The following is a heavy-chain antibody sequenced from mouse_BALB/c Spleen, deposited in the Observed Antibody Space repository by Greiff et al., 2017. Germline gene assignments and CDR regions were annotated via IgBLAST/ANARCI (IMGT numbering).Heavy chain of an antibody. CDR1: GFTFSSYG. Sequence: DVKLVESGGDLVKPGGSLKLSCAASGFTFSSYGMSWVRQTPDKRLEWVATISSGGSYTYYPDSVKGRFTISRDNAKNTLYLQMSSLKSEDTAMYNCASIYDGYYWFAYWGQGTLVTVSA. CDR3: ASIYDGYYWFAY. J-gene: IGHJ3*01. CDR2: ISSGGSYT. D-gene: IGHD2-3*01. V-gene: IGHV5-6*02.